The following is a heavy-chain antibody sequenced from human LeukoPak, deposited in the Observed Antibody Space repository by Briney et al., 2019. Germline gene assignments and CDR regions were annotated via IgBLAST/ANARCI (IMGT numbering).Heavy chain of an antibody. J-gene: IGHJ4*02. CDR2: IWYDGSNK. CDR3: ARSYDSSGYDYFDY. D-gene: IGHD3-22*01. Sequence: TGRSLRLSCAASGFTFSNYVMHWVRQAPGKGLEWVAVIWYDGSNKYYADSVKGRFTISRDNSKTTLYLQMNSLGAEDTAVYYCARSYDSSGYDYFDYWGQGTLVTVSS. CDR1: GFTFSNYV. V-gene: IGHV3-33*01.